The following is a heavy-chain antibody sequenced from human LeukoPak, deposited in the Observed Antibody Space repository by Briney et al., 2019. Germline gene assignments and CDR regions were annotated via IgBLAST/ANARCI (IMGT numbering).Heavy chain of an antibody. CDR3: ANYEGPVDTPIYDY. Sequence: GGSLRLSCAASGFTFSSYAMTWVRQAPGKGLEWVSGISGSGGSTYYADSVKGRFTISRDNSKNTLYLQMNSLRAEDTAVYYCANYEGPVDTPIYDYCGQGTLVTVSS. D-gene: IGHD5-18*01. V-gene: IGHV3-23*01. J-gene: IGHJ4*02. CDR2: ISGSGGST. CDR1: GFTFSSYA.